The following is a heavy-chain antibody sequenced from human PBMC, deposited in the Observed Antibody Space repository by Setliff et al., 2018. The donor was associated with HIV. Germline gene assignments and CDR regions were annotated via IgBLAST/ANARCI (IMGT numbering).Heavy chain of an antibody. CDR3: ARGFSYSNSYAFDI. CDR1: GFSFDDYT. J-gene: IGHJ3*02. V-gene: IGHV3-43*01. D-gene: IGHD4-4*01. Sequence: GGSLRLSCAASGFSFDDYTMHWVRQAPGKGLEWVSLISWDGGKTYYADSLKDRFTISRDNRKNSLYLQMTSLRTEDTAVFYCARGFSYSNSYAFDIWGQGTMVTVSS. CDR2: ISWDGGKT.